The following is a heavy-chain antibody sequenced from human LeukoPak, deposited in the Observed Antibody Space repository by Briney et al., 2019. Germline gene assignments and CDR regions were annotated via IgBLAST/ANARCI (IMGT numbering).Heavy chain of an antibody. V-gene: IGHV3-30-3*01. CDR3: ARDFDY. Sequence: GGSLRLSCAASGFTFSSYTMHWVRQAPGKGLEWVAVISYDGSNKYYADSVKGRFTISRDNSKNTLYLQMNSLRAEDTAVYYCARDFDYWGQGTLVTVSS. CDR1: GFTFSSYT. CDR2: ISYDGSNK. J-gene: IGHJ4*02.